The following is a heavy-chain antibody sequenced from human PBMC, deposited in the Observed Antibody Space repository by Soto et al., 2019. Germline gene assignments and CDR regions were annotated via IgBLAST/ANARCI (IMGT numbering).Heavy chain of an antibody. CDR1: GFTFGDYA. Sequence: GGSLRLSCTASGFTFGDYAMSWFRQAPGKGLEWVGFIRSKAYGGTTEYAASVKGRFTISRDDSKSIAYLQMNSLKTEDTAVYYCTSNRIGYSSSSGVYYYYYYGMDVWGQGTTVTVSS. CDR2: IRSKAYGGTT. J-gene: IGHJ6*02. D-gene: IGHD6-6*01. CDR3: TSNRIGYSSSSGVYYYYYYGMDV. V-gene: IGHV3-49*03.